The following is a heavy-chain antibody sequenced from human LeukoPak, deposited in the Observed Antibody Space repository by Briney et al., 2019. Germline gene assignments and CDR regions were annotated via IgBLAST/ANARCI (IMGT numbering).Heavy chain of an antibody. CDR1: GGSFSGYY. J-gene: IGHJ5*02. CDR3: ARTPSGSYWGPWFDP. Sequence: SETLSLTFAVYGGSFSGYYWSWIRQPPGKGLEWIGEINHSGSTNYNPSLKSRVTISVDTSKNQFSLKLSSVTAADTAVYYCARTPSGSYWGPWFDPWGQGTLVTVSS. D-gene: IGHD1-26*01. CDR2: INHSGST. V-gene: IGHV4-34*01.